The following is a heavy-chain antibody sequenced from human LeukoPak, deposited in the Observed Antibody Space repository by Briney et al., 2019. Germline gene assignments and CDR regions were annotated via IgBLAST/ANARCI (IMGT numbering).Heavy chain of an antibody. V-gene: IGHV4-4*07. D-gene: IGHD2-15*01. J-gene: IGHJ5*02. CDR3: ARGVSLGYCSGGSCYNRFDA. CDR2: IYTSGST. CDR1: GXSISSYY. Sequence: SETLSLTCTVSGXSISSYYWSWIRQPAGKGLESIVRIYTSGSTNYNPSLTSRVTMSVDTSKNQFSLELSSLTAADTAVYYCARGVSLGYCSGGSCYNRFDAWGQGTLVTVSS.